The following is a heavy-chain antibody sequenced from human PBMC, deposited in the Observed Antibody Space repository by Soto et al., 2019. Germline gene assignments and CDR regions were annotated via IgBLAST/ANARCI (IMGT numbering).Heavy chain of an antibody. CDR1: EFTFSSYA. J-gene: IGHJ6*02. CDR3: AGGHPTLYGDYDFQFQLDV. D-gene: IGHD4-17*01. Sequence: QVQLVESGGGVVQPGRSLRLSCAASEFTFSSYAMHWVRQAPGKGLEWVAVISNDGSNKYYAESVKGRFTISRDNSKNTLSLQMNSLRPEGTAVYYCAGGHPTLYGDYDFQFQLDVWGQGTTVTVSS. CDR2: ISNDGSNK. V-gene: IGHV3-30-3*01.